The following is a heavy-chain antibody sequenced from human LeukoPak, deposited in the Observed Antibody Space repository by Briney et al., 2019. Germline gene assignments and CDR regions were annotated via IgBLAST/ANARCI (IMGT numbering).Heavy chain of an antibody. J-gene: IGHJ4*02. D-gene: IGHD2/OR15-2a*01. CDR3: VSFYEAY. Sequence: GGSLRLSCAASGNYWMHWVRQAPGKGLVWVSHINSDGSWTSYADSVKGRFTISEDNAKNTVYLQMNNLRAEDTAVYYCVSFYEAYWGRGTLVTVSS. CDR2: INSDGSWT. V-gene: IGHV3-74*01. CDR1: GNYW.